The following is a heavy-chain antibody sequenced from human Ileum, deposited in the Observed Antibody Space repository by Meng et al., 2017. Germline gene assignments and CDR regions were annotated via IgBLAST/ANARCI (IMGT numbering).Heavy chain of an antibody. CDR1: GDSISTTNW. D-gene: IGHD4-23*01. CDR2: IYHSGLV. V-gene: IGHV4-4*02. CDR3: AANSGKKMHS. Sequence: QVHLLRPGPGLVKPSGTLSLTGAVSGDSISTTNWCNWVRQPPGEGLEWIGEIYHSGLVNYNLSLNSRVTLSIDKSKNQFSLKLISVTAADTGVYYCAANSGKKMHSWGQGTLVTVSS. J-gene: IGHJ4*02.